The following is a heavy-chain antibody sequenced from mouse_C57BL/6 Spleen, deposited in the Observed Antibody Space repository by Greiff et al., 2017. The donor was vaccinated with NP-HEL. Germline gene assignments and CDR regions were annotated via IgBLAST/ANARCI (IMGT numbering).Heavy chain of an antibody. Sequence: QVQLQQPGAELVMPGASVTLSCKASGYTFTSYWMHWVKQTPGHGLEWIGAIDPSASYTNYNQKFKGKSTLTVDKSSSTAYMQLSSLTSEDSAVYYSARQHYCGSSYPYFDYWGQGTTLTVSS. D-gene: IGHD1-1*01. CDR1: GYTFTSYW. CDR3: ARQHYCGSSYPYFDY. J-gene: IGHJ2*01. CDR2: IDPSASYT. V-gene: IGHV1-69*01.